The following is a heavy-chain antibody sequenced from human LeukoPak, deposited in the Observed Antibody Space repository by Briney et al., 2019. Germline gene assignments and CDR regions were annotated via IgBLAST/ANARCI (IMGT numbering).Heavy chain of an antibody. J-gene: IGHJ4*02. Sequence: GGPLRLSCAASGFTFSSYWMSWVRQAPGKGLEWVANIKQDGSEKYYVDSVKGRFTISRDNAKNSLYLQMNSLRAEDTAVYYCARLGMGYYFDYWGQGTLVTVSS. D-gene: IGHD3-16*01. CDR3: ARLGMGYYFDY. V-gene: IGHV3-7*01. CDR1: GFTFSSYW. CDR2: IKQDGSEK.